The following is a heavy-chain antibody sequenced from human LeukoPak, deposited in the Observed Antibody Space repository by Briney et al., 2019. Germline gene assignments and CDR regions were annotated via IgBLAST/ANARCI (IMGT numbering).Heavy chain of an antibody. D-gene: IGHD3-10*01. Sequence: SETLSLTCTVSGDSISSGDYYWSWIRQPAGKGLEWIGRIYTTGYTTYNPSLKSRVSISVDTSENQFSLKLSSVTAADTAVYFCARGPMARHVFDCWGQGTMVIVSS. CDR2: IYTTGYT. V-gene: IGHV4-61*02. CDR1: GDSISSGDYY. CDR3: ARGPMARHVFDC. J-gene: IGHJ3*01.